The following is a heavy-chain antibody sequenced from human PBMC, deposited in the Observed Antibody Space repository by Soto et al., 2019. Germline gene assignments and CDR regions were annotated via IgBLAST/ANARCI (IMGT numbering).Heavy chain of an antibody. Sequence: SETLSLTCTVSGGSISSGDYYWSWIRQPPGKGLEWIGYIYYSGSTYYNPSLKSRVTISVDTSKNQFSLKLSSVTAADTAVYYCAREAAAGAFDYWGKGTLVTVSS. CDR3: AREAAAGAFDY. CDR2: IYYSGST. D-gene: IGHD6-13*01. J-gene: IGHJ4*02. V-gene: IGHV4-30-4*01. CDR1: GGSISSGDYY.